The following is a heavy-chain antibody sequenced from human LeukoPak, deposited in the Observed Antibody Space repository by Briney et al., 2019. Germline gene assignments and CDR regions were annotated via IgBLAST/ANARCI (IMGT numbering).Heavy chain of an antibody. CDR1: GFTFSSYA. CDR3: ARRYYYDSSGYYS. D-gene: IGHD3-22*01. CDR2: ISYDGSNK. Sequence: GGSLRLSCAASGFTFSSYAMHWVRHAPAKGMEWVAIISYDGSNKYYADSVKGRFTISRDNSKNTLYLQMHSLRAEDTAVYYCARRYYYDSSGYYSWGQGTLVTVSS. V-gene: IGHV3-30-3*01. J-gene: IGHJ4*02.